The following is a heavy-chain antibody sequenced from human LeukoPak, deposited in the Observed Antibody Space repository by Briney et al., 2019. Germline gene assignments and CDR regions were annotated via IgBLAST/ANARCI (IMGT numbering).Heavy chain of an antibody. CDR1: GASISSSSF. J-gene: IGHJ4*02. V-gene: IGHV4-39*01. CDR2: IFYSGST. D-gene: IGHD2-2*01. Sequence: KPPETLSLTCTVSGASISSSSFWGWIRRPPGRGLEWIGHIFYSGSTYYNPSLKSRVTLSVDTSDNQFSLKLSSVTATDTAIYYCARRGITYSTSYFDSWGQGVLVTVSP. CDR3: ARRGITYSTSYFDS.